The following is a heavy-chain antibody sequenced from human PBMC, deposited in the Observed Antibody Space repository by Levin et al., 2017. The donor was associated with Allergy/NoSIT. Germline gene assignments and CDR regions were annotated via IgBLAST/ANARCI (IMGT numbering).Heavy chain of an antibody. D-gene: IGHD4-17*01. CDR3: ARGITTVTTVRYFDL. V-gene: IGHV4-34*01. CDR1: SGSFSGYY. J-gene: IGHJ2*01. Sequence: SSQTLSLTCAVYSGSFSGYYWSWIRQPPGKGLEWIGEINHRGSTNYNPSLRSRVTISVDTSKNQFSLKLTSMTAADTTVYYCARGITTVTTVRYFDLWGRGTLVTVSS. CDR2: INHRGST.